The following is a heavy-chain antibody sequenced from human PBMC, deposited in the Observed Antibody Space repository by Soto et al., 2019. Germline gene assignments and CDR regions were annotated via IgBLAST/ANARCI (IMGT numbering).Heavy chain of an antibody. CDR2: IIPIFGTA. Sequence: GASVKVSCKASGGTFSSYAISWVRQAPGQGLEWMGGIIPIFGTANYAQKFQGRVTITADKSTSTAYMELSSLRSEGTAVYYCARGGGSSGYGDYYYYYGMDVWGQGTTVTVSS. CDR3: ARGGGSSGYGDYYYYYGMDV. V-gene: IGHV1-69*06. D-gene: IGHD3-22*01. J-gene: IGHJ6*02. CDR1: GGTFSSYA.